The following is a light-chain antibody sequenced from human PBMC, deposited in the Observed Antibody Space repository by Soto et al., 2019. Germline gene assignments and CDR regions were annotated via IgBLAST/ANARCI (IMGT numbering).Light chain of an antibody. CDR3: SSYTSSSTL. J-gene: IGLJ2*01. V-gene: IGLV2-14*01. Sequence: QSALTQPASVSGSPGQSITISCTGTSSDVGAYNYVSWYQQHPDKAPKLIIFDVSNRPSGVSNRFSGSKSGNTASLTISGLQAEDEADYYCSSYTSSSTLFGGWTQLTVL. CDR2: DVS. CDR1: SSDVGAYNY.